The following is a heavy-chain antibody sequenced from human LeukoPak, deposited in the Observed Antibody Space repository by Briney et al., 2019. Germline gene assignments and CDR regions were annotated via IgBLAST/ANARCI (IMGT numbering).Heavy chain of an antibody. Sequence: GGSLRLSCAASGFTFSSYGMHWVRQAPGKGLEWVAVIWYDGSNKYYADSAKGRFTISRDNSKNTLYLQMNSLRAEDTAVYYCAREGSYADFDYWGQGTLVTVSS. D-gene: IGHD1-26*01. CDR2: IWYDGSNK. CDR3: AREGSYADFDY. J-gene: IGHJ4*02. CDR1: GFTFSSYG. V-gene: IGHV3-33*01.